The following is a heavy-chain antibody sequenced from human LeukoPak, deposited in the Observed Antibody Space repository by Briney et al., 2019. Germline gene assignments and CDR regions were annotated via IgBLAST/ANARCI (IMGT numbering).Heavy chain of an antibody. J-gene: IGHJ6*04. CDR3: ARDPRGYDILTGYYDYYYYYGMDV. V-gene: IGHV3-48*03. D-gene: IGHD3-9*01. CDR2: ISSSGSTI. Sequence: GGSLRLSCAASGFTFSSYEMNWVRQAPGKGLEWVSYISSSGSTIYYADSVKGRFTISRDNAKNSLYLQMNSLRAEDTAVYYCARDPRGYDILTGYYDYYYYYGMDVWGKGTTVTVSS. CDR1: GFTFSSYE.